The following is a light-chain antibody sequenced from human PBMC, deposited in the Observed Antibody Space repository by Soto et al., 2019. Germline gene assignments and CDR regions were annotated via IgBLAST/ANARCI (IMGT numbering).Light chain of an antibody. Sequence: ILLTQSPSSLSASVGDRVTITCRASQGIDTSLAWYQQKPGKAPKLLIYAASNFQSGVPSRFSGSGSGTHFTLTISSLQPEDFATYYCQQSYSRGTFGPGTRWIS. J-gene: IGKJ3*01. CDR2: AAS. CDR3: QQSYSRGT. V-gene: IGKV1-39*01. CDR1: QGIDTS.